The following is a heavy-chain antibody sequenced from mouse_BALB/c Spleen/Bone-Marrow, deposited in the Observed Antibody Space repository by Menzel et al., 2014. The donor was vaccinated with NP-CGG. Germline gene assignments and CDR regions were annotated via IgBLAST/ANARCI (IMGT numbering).Heavy chain of an antibody. Sequence: VQLQQPGAELVKPGASVKLSCTASGFNIKDTYMHWVKQRPEQGLEWIGRIDPANGNTKYDPKFQGKATITADTSSNTAYLQLSSLTSEDTAVYYCALYYDYDVGYWGQDTTLTVSS. V-gene: IGHV14-3*02. D-gene: IGHD2-4*01. CDR1: GFNIKDTY. J-gene: IGHJ2*01. CDR2: IDPANGNT. CDR3: ALYYDYDVGY.